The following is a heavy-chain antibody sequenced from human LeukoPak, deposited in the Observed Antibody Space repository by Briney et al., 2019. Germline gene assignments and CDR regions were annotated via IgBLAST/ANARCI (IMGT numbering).Heavy chain of an antibody. CDR1: GYTFTGYY. D-gene: IGHD1-7*01. CDR2: INPNSGGT. Sequence: GASVKVSCKASGYTFTGYYMHWVRQAPGQGLEWMGWINPNSGGTNYAQKFQGRVTMTRDTSISTAYMELSRQRSDDTAVYYCARVRNYDFWFDPWGQGTLVTVSS. V-gene: IGHV1-2*02. CDR3: ARVRNYDFWFDP. J-gene: IGHJ5*02.